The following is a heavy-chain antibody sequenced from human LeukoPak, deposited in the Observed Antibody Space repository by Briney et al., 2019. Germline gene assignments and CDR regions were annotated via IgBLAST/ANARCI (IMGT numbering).Heavy chain of an antibody. D-gene: IGHD3-3*01. CDR1: GLIVSSHY. Sequence: GGSLRLSCAASGLIVSSHYMSWVRQAPGKGLEWVSVIYSDGSAYYADSVKGRFTISRDNAKNSLYLQMNSLRAEDTAVYYCARDRYYDFWSGYFGIDYWGQGTLVTVSS. CDR2: IYSDGSA. J-gene: IGHJ4*02. V-gene: IGHV3-53*01. CDR3: ARDRYYDFWSGYFGIDY.